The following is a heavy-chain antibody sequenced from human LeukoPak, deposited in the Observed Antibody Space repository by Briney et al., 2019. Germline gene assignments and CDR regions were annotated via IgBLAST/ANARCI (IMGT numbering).Heavy chain of an antibody. D-gene: IGHD3-10*01. CDR2: IYPGDSDT. Sequence: GESLKISCKGSGYSFTSYWIGWVRQVPGKGLEWMGIIYPGDSDTRYSPSFQGQVTISADKSISTAYLQWSSLKASDTAMYYCAGLDGSGSYLPYYGMDVWGQGTTVTVSS. J-gene: IGHJ6*02. CDR1: GYSFTSYW. CDR3: AGLDGSGSYLPYYGMDV. V-gene: IGHV5-51*01.